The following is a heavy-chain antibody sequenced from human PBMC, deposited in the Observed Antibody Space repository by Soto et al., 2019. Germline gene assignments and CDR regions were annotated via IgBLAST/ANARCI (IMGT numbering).Heavy chain of an antibody. CDR2: ISWKSGSI. D-gene: IGHD6-25*01. V-gene: IGHV3-9*01. Sequence: GGSLRLSCAASGFTFDDYAMHWVRQAPGKGLEWVSGISWKSGSIGYADSVKGRFTISRDNAKNSLYLQMNSLRAEDTALYYCAKDMGAADYYMDVWGKGTTVTVSS. CDR1: GFTFDDYA. CDR3: AKDMGAADYYMDV. J-gene: IGHJ6*03.